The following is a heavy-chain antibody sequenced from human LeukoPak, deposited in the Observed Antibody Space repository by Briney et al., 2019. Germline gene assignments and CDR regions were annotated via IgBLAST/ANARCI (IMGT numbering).Heavy chain of an antibody. J-gene: IGHJ6*02. Sequence: GGSLRLSCAASGFTFSSYGMHWVRQAPGKGLEWVAVIWYDGSNKYYADSVKGRFTISRDNSKNTLYLQMNSLRAEDTAVYYCARDFGVVVPAAYGMDVWGQGTTVTVSS. CDR3: ARDFGVVVPAAYGMDV. V-gene: IGHV3-33*01. CDR2: IWYDGSNK. D-gene: IGHD2-2*01. CDR1: GFTFSSYG.